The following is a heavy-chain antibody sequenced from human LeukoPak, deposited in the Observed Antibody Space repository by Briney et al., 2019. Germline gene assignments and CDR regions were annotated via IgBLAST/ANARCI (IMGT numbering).Heavy chain of an antibody. CDR3: AGHHPRNTVDF. Sequence: SETLSLTCTVSGGSISNYYWSWIRQPPGKGLEWIGYISHSGSTNYSPSLKSRVTISLDTSKNQFSLELSSVTAADTAVYYCAGHHPRNTVDFWGQGTLVTVSS. CDR1: GGSISNYY. D-gene: IGHD2-8*02. CDR2: ISHSGST. V-gene: IGHV4-59*08. J-gene: IGHJ4*02.